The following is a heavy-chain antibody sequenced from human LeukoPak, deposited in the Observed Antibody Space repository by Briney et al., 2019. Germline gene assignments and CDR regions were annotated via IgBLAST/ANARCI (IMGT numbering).Heavy chain of an antibody. Sequence: KPSETLSLTCIVSDGSISSYYWSWIRQPPVNGLEWIGYIYYSRSTNYNPSLKSRVTISVDTSKNQFSLKLSSVTAADTAVYYCARMPVAGTAYWGQGTLVTVSS. D-gene: IGHD6-19*01. CDR2: IYYSRST. J-gene: IGHJ4*02. V-gene: IGHV4-59*01. CDR1: DGSISSYY. CDR3: ARMPVAGTAY.